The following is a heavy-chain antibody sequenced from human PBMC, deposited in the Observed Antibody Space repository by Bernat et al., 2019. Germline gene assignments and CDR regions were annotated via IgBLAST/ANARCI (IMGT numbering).Heavy chain of an antibody. CDR3: AKSFGEFYCGGDCYHRDY. CDR1: GGSISSSNW. D-gene: IGHD2-21*02. CDR2: IYHSGST. V-gene: IGHV4-4*02. Sequence: QVQLQESGPGLVKPSGTLSLTCAVSGGSISSSNWWSWVRQPPGKGLEWIGEIYHSGSTNYNPSLKSRVTISVDKSKNQFSLKLSSVTAADTAVYYCAKSFGEFYCGGDCYHRDYWGQGTLVTVSS. J-gene: IGHJ4*02.